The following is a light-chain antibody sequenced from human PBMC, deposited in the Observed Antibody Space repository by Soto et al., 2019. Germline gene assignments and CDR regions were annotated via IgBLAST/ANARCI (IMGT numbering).Light chain of an antibody. V-gene: IGKV1-39*01. CDR2: AAS. CDR1: QTISTY. J-gene: IGKJ3*01. CDR3: QQSYRAPLT. Sequence: DIQMTQSPSSLSASVGDRVTITCRASQTISTYLNWYQQKPGKAPKLLIHAASSVQSGVPSRFSGSGSGTDFTLTISRLQPEDFATYYCQQSYRAPLTFGPGTKVDIK.